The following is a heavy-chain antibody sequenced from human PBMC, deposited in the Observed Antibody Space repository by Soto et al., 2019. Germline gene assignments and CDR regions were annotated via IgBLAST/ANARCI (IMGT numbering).Heavy chain of an antibody. Sequence: SGPTLVNPTQTLTLTCTFSGFSLSTSGVGVGWIRQPPGKALEWLALIYWNDDKRYSPSLKSRLTITKDTSKNQVVLTMTNMDPVDTATYYCAHRSGVVIIPSHFDYCGQGTLVTVSS. J-gene: IGHJ4*02. CDR1: GFSLSTSGVG. D-gene: IGHD3-3*01. CDR3: AHRSGVVIIPSHFDY. CDR2: IYWNDDK. V-gene: IGHV2-5*01.